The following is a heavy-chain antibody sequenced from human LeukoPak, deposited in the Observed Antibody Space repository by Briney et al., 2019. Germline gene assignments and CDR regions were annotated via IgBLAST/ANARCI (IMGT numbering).Heavy chain of an antibody. CDR3: ARPGFGILTGSRAFRL. J-gene: IGHJ4*02. D-gene: IGHD3-9*01. V-gene: IGHV4-34*01. Sequence: SETLSLTCAVYGGSFSGYYWSWIRQPPGKGLEWIGEINHSGSTNYIPSLKSRVTISVDTSKNQFSLKLSSVTAADTAVYYCARPGFGILTGSRAFRLWGQGTLVTVSS. CDR1: GGSFSGYY. CDR2: INHSGST.